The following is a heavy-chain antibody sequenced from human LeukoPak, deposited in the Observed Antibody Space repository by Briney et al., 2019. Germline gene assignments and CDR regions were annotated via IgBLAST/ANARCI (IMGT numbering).Heavy chain of an antibody. V-gene: IGHV3-53*01. Sequence: GGSLRLSCAASGFTVSSNYMSWVRQAPGKGLEWVSIIYKDGSTYYADSVKGQFIISRDNSKNTLYLQINSLTVEDTAVYYCARTTVAPGSYDAFDIWGQGTMVTVSS. CDR3: ARTTVAPGSYDAFDI. J-gene: IGHJ3*02. CDR1: GFTVSSNY. CDR2: IYKDGST. D-gene: IGHD4-23*01.